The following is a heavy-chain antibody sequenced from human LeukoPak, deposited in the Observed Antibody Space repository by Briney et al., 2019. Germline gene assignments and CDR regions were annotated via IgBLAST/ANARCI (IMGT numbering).Heavy chain of an antibody. Sequence: ASVKVSCKASGYTFTDCDINWVQQAPGQGLEWMGWMNPDSGNTGYAQKFQVRVSMTRDTSISTAYMELSSLRYEDTAVYYCVRNSDYWSGYFPFWGQGTLVTVSS. CDR1: GYTFTDCD. CDR3: VRNSDYWSGYFPF. J-gene: IGHJ4*02. V-gene: IGHV1-8*01. CDR2: MNPDSGNT. D-gene: IGHD3-3*01.